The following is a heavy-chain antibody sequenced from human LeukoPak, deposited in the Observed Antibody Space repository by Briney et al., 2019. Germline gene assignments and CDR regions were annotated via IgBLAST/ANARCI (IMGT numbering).Heavy chain of an antibody. J-gene: IGHJ4*02. D-gene: IGHD6-19*01. Sequence: GGSLRLSCAASGFTFSSYSMNWVRQAPGKGLEWVSSISSSSSYIYYADSVKGRFTISRDNAKNSLYLQMNSLRAEDTAVYYCAREAGGQWLVLSVASRSFDYWGQGTLVTVSS. V-gene: IGHV3-21*01. CDR3: AREAGGQWLVLSVASRSFDY. CDR1: GFTFSSYS. CDR2: ISSSSSYI.